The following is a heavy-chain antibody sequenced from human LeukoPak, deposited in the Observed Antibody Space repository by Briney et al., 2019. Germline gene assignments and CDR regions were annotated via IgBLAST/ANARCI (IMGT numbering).Heavy chain of an antibody. CDR1: GYTFTSYD. J-gene: IGHJ5*02. CDR2: MNPNSGNT. V-gene: IGHV1-8*01. Sequence: ASVKVSCKASGYTFTSYDINWVRQATGQGLEWMGWMNPNSGNTGYAQKFQGRVTMTRNTSISTAYMELSSLRSEDTAVNYCARAAYGKNWFDPWGQGTLVTVSS. D-gene: IGHD2-2*01. CDR3: ARAAYGKNWFDP.